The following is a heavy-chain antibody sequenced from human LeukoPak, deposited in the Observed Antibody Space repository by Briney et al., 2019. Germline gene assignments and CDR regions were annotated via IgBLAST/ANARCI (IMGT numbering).Heavy chain of an antibody. CDR2: ISSSSSTI. CDR3: ARDPYSGAYGDTYYYYMDV. Sequence: GGSLRLSCAASGFTFSSYSMNWVRQAPGKGLEWVSYISSSSSTIYYADSVKGRFTISRDNARNSLYLQMNSLRAEDTAVYYCARDPYSGAYGDTYYYYMDVWGKGTTVTISS. J-gene: IGHJ6*03. CDR1: GFTFSSYS. D-gene: IGHD1-26*01. V-gene: IGHV3-48*04.